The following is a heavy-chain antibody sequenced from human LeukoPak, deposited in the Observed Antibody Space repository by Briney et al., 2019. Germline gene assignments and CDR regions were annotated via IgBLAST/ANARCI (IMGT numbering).Heavy chain of an antibody. J-gene: IGHJ4*02. CDR3: AKGYNYAYEY. V-gene: IGHV3-53*01. Sequence: GGSLRLSCAASGFTVSSSYMSWVRQAPGKGLEWVSLIYSGGSTYYADSVKGRFTISRDNSKNTLYLQMNSLRPEDTPVYYCAKGYNYAYEYWGQGTLVTVSS. D-gene: IGHD5-18*01. CDR1: GFTVSSSY. CDR2: IYSGGST.